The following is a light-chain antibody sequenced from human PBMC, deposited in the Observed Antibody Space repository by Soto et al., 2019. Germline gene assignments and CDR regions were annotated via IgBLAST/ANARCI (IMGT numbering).Light chain of an antibody. J-gene: IGKJ2*03. V-gene: IGKV1-5*01. CDR2: DAS. Sequence: DIQMTQSPSTLSASVGDRVTITCRPSQSISNWLAWYQQKPGKAPKVLIYDASSLKSGVPSRFSGSGSGTEFTLTINSLQPDDFATYDCQHYNGRFGQGTRLEI. CDR3: QHYNGR. CDR1: QSISNW.